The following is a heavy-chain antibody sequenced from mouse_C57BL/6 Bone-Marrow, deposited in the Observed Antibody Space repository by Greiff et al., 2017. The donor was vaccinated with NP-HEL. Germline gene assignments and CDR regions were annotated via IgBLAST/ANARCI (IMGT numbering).Heavy chain of an antibody. D-gene: IGHD2-4*01. V-gene: IGHV7-3*01. CDR3: ARSIYYDYADDPFYGMDY. CDR2: IRNKANGYTI. CDR1: GFTFTDYY. Sequence: EVQVVESGGGLVQPGGSLSLSCAASGFTFTDYYMSWVRQPPGKALEWVGFIRNKANGYTIEYSASVKGRFTISRDNSQSIRYLQMNALRAEDRATYYCARSIYYDYADDPFYGMDYWGQGTSVTVSS. J-gene: IGHJ4*01.